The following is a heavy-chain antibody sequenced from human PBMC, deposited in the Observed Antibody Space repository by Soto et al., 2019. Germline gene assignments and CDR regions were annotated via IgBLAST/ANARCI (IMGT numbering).Heavy chain of an antibody. D-gene: IGHD5-18*01. CDR1: GYSYTSYW. J-gene: IGHJ6*02. CDR3: VRRAEGRPGDGYFSVALDV. CDR2: INPADSET. V-gene: IGHV5-51*01. Sequence: GESLKISCKGSGYSYTSYWSGWVRQRPGRGLEWMGIINPADSETNYGPSFQGQVTISADRSTSTAFLQWSSLKASDTAMYYCVRRAEGRPGDGYFSVALDVWGQGTTVTVSS.